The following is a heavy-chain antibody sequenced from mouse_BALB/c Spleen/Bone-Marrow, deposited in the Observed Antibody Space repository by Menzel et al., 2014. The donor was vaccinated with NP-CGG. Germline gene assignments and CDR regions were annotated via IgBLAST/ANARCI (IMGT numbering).Heavy chain of an antibody. CDR3: ARDRFDV. CDR2: IWAGGST. V-gene: IGHV2-9*02. CDR1: GFSLTSYG. J-gene: IGHJ1*01. Sequence: VMLVESGPGLVAPSQSLSIPCTVSGFSLTSYGVHWVRQPPGKGLECLGVIWAGGSTNYNSALMSRLSISKDNSKSQLFLKMNSLQTEDPAMNYGARDRFDVWGAGTTVTVSS.